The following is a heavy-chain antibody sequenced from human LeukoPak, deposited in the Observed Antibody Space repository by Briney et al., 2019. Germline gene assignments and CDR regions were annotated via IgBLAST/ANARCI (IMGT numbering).Heavy chain of an antibody. Sequence: ASVKVSCKASGYTFTDHYMHWVRQAPGQGLEWMGWINSNSGGTNYAQKFQGRVTMTRDTSISTAYMELNSLRSDDTAVYYCARDRWGSGSCFDSWGQGTLVTVSS. CDR3: ARDRWGSGSCFDS. CDR1: GYTFTDHY. J-gene: IGHJ4*02. CDR2: INSNSGGT. V-gene: IGHV1-2*02. D-gene: IGHD3-10*01.